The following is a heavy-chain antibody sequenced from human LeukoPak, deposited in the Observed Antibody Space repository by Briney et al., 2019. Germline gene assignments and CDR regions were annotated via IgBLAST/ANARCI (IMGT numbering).Heavy chain of an antibody. CDR1: GFSISSYY. V-gene: IGHV4-59*01. J-gene: IGHJ4*02. Sequence: SETLSLTCTASGFSISSYYWSWIRQPPGKGLEWIGYIYYSGSTNYNPSLKSRVTISVDMSKNQFSLKLRSVTAADTAMYYCARDQSYGDYYFDYWGQGTLVTVSS. CDR2: IYYSGST. CDR3: ARDQSYGDYYFDY. D-gene: IGHD4-17*01.